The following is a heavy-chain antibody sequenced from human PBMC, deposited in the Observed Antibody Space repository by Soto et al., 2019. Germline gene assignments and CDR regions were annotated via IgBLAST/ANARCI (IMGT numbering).Heavy chain of an antibody. CDR3: ARGADYDFWSGRNYCMDA. CDR2: MNPNSGNT. Sequence: QVQLVQSGAEVKKPGASVKVSCKASGYTFTSYDINWVRQATGQGLEWMGWMNPNSGNTSYAQKFQGRVTMTRNTSISTAYMELSSVRSKDTAVYYCARGADYDFWSGRNYCMDAWGQGTTVTVSS. V-gene: IGHV1-8*01. J-gene: IGHJ6*02. D-gene: IGHD3-3*01. CDR1: GYTFTSYD.